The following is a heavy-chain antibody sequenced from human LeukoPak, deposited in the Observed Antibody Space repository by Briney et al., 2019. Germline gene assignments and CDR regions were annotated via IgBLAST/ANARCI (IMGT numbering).Heavy chain of an antibody. D-gene: IGHD3-10*01. CDR2: IYTSGST. Sequence: SETLSLTCTVSGGSISSYYWSWIRQPAGKGLEWIGRIYTSGSTNYNPSLKSRVTMSVDTSKNQFSLKLSSVTAADTAVYYCARDRYYYGPSVLDPWGQGTLVTVSS. CDR1: GGSISSYY. CDR3: ARDRYYYGPSVLDP. J-gene: IGHJ5*02. V-gene: IGHV4-4*07.